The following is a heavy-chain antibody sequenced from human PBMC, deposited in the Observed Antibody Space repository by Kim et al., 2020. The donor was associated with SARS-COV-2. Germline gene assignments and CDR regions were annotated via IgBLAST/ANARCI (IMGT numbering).Heavy chain of an antibody. J-gene: IGHJ6*02. D-gene: IGHD1-7*01. CDR2: IDPSDAYS. CDR1: GYSFTSYW. V-gene: IGHV5-10-1*01. Sequence: GESLKISCKGSGYSFTSYWISWVRQMPGKGLEWMGRIDPSDAYSHYSPSFQGHVAISVDESISTAYLHWSSLKASDTAVYYCARTGGTTSADNYYLYGMDGWGQGPTVTVSS. CDR3: ARTGGTTSADNYYLYGMDG.